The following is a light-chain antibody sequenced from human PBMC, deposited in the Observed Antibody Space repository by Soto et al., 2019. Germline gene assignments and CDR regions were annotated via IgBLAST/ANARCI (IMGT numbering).Light chain of an antibody. CDR1: QSVSSY. V-gene: IGKV3-15*01. CDR2: GAS. J-gene: IGKJ5*01. CDR3: QQYNTWPLT. Sequence: EKVMTQSPATLSVSPGERATLSCRASQSVSSYVAWYQQKPGQAPRLLIYGASTRATGTPARFSGSGSGTEFTLTISSLQSEDFAVYHCQQYNTWPLTFGQGTRLEIK.